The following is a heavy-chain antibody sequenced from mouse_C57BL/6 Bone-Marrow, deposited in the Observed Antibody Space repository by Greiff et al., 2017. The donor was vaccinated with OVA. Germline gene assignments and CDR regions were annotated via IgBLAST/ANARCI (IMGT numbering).Heavy chain of an antibody. Sequence: VQLQESGPGLVAPSQSLSITCTVSGFSLTSYGVSWVRQPPGKGLEWLGVIWGDGSTNYHSALISRLSISKDNSKSQVFLKLNSLHTDDTSTYYGAREGIYYDYDSAWFAYWGQGTLVTVSA. CDR2: IWGDGST. D-gene: IGHD2-4*01. CDR1: GFSLTSYG. V-gene: IGHV2-3*01. J-gene: IGHJ3*01. CDR3: AREGIYYDYDSAWFAY.